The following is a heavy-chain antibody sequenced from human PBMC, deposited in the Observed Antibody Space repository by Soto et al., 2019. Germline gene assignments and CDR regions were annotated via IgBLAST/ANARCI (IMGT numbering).Heavy chain of an antibody. CDR2: MYYTGST. CDR3: ARDMHAGFTHYFDP. D-gene: IGHD1-26*01. J-gene: IGHJ5*02. V-gene: IGHV4-61*01. Sequence: SETLSLTCTVSGGSVNIGSFYWSWIRQPPGKGLEWIGHMYYTGSTNYNPSLKRRVTISSGTSKNQFSLKVNSMTAADTAVYYCARDMHAGFTHYFDPWDQGTLVTVSS. CDR1: GGSVNIGSFY.